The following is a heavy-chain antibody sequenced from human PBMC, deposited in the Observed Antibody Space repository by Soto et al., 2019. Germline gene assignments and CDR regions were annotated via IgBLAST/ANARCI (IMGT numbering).Heavy chain of an antibody. CDR1: GYTFTSYG. CDR3: ARRWSCSGGSCYLIDY. J-gene: IGHJ4*02. V-gene: IGHV1-18*01. Sequence: ASVKVSCKASGYTFTSYGISWVRQAPGQGLEWMGWISAYNGNTNYAQKLQGRVTMTTDTSTSTAYMELRSLRSDDTAVYYCARRWSCSGGSCYLIDYWGQGTLVTVSS. D-gene: IGHD2-15*01. CDR2: ISAYNGNT.